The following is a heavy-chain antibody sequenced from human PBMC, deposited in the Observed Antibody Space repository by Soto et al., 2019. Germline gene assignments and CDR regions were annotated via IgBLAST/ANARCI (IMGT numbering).Heavy chain of an antibody. CDR2: ISSSSSTI. D-gene: IGHD5-12*01. V-gene: IGHV3-48*01. CDR3: ARDPGYGGYVNWFDP. CDR1: GFTFSSYS. Sequence: GGSLRLSCAASGFTFSSYSMNWVRQAPGKGLEGVSYISSSSSTIYYADSAKGRFTISRDNAKNSLYLQMNSLRAEDTAVYYCARDPGYGGYVNWFDPWGQGTLVTVSS. J-gene: IGHJ5*02.